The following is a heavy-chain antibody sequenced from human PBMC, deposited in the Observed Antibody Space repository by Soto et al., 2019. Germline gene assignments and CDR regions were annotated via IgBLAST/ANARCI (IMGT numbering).Heavy chain of an antibody. V-gene: IGHV4-34*01. Sequence: QVQLQQWGAGLLKPSETLSLTCAVYGGSFIGYYWTWIRQHPGKGLEWIGEINPSGSTNYNPSLNRRVPLSLATYKQQVSLKLSSVTAADTAMYYCARANGLRLGELSWGGPNWFDPWGQGTLVTVSS. J-gene: IGHJ5*02. D-gene: IGHD3-16*02. CDR3: ARANGLRLGELSWGGPNWFDP. CDR2: INPSGST. CDR1: GGSFIGYY.